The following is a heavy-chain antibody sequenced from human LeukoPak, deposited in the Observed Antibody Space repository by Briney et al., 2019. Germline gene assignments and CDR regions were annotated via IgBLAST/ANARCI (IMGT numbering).Heavy chain of an antibody. D-gene: IGHD2-15*01. J-gene: IGHJ4*02. CDR1: GFTFSSYA. CDR2: ISGSGGST. V-gene: IGHV3-23*01. Sequence: GGSLRLSCAASGFTFSSYAMSWVRQAPGKGLEWVPAISGSGGSTYYADSVKGRFTISRDNSKNTLYLQMNSLRAEDTAVYYCAKDRSVVVAASTFDYWGQGTLVTVSS. CDR3: AKDRSVVVAASTFDY.